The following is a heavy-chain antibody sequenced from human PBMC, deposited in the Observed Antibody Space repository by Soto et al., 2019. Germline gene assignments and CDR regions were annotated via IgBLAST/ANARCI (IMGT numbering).Heavy chain of an antibody. J-gene: IGHJ4*02. D-gene: IGHD3-22*01. CDR2: ISSSSSTI. CDR3: ARDRYYYDSSGYPYFDY. CDR1: GVTFSSYN. V-gene: IGHV3-48*02. Sequence: XGSLILSCAAAGVTFSSYNMNWVRQAPGKGLEWVSYISSSSSTIYYADSVKGRFTISRDNAKNSLYLQMNSLRDEDTAVYYCARDRYYYDSSGYPYFDYWGQGTLVTVS.